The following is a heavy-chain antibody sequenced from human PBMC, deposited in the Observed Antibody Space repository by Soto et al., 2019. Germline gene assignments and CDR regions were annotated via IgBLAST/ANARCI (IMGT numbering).Heavy chain of an antibody. CDR2: IWYDGSNK. Sequence: PGGSLRLSCAASGFTFSSYGMHWVRQAPGKGLEWVAVIWYDGSNKYYADSVKGRFTISRDNSKNTLYLQMNSLRAEDTAVYYCARDPGQLENFDYWGQGTLVTVSS. CDR3: ARDPGQLENFDY. CDR1: GFTFSSYG. D-gene: IGHD6-13*01. V-gene: IGHV3-33*01. J-gene: IGHJ4*02.